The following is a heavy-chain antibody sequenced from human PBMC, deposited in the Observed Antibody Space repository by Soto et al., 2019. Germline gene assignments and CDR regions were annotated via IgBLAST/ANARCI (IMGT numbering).Heavy chain of an antibody. CDR3: GSTSYNPSLKRRVTFSADSSRGQFSLRLNSVTAADTAVYYCARTVLGPDLFSDSFVDYYYYMVV. CDR2: IYYSGST. Sequence: SETLSLTCTVSNGSISSNSHYWGWIRQPPGKGLEWIGSIYYSGSTYYNPSLKSRVTIFVDTSKNQFSLKVTSVTATDTAVYYTGSTSYNPSLKRRVTFSADSSRGQFSLRLNSVTAADTAVYYCARTVLGPDLFSDSFVDYYYYMVVWGQGTTVTVFS. D-gene: IGHD2-2*01. CDR1: NGSISSNSHY. V-gene: IGHV4-39*01. J-gene: IGHJ6*03.